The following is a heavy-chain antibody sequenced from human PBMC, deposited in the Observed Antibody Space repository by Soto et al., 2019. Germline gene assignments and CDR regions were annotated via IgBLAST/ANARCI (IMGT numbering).Heavy chain of an antibody. V-gene: IGHV3-23*01. D-gene: IGHD2-8*02. J-gene: IGHJ5*02. Sequence: PWGSLRLSCAASGFTFSSYAMSWVRQAPGKGLEWVSAISVSVGITYYADSVKGRFTISRENSKNTLYLQMNSLRAEDTAVYYCAKALLVNWFERWGKGNMVNVSS. CDR2: ISVSVGIT. CDR1: GFTFSSYA. CDR3: AKALLVNWFER.